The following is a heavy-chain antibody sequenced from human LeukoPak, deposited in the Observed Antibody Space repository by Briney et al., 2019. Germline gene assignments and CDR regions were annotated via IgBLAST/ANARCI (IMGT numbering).Heavy chain of an antibody. CDR2: ISSSGTTI. CDR3: AREFRGFPDF. J-gene: IGHJ4*02. CDR1: GFTFSRYE. Sequence: GGSLRLSCAASGFTFSRYEMNWVRQAPGKGLEWVSYISSSGTTIYYADSVKGRFTISRDNAKNSLYLQMNSLRAEDTAIYYCAREFRGFPDFWGQGTLVTVSS. D-gene: IGHD3-10*01. V-gene: IGHV3-48*03.